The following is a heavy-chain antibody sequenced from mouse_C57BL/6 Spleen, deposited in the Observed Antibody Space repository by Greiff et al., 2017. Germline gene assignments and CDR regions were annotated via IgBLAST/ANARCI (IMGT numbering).Heavy chain of an antibody. V-gene: IGHV1-50*01. Sequence: QVQLQQPGAELVKPGASVKLSCKASGYTFTSYWMQWVKQRPGQGLEWIGEIDPSDSYTNYNQKFKGKATLTVDISSSTACMQLSSLTSEDSAVYYCARWGDPPFDYWGQGTTLTVSS. CDR3: ARWGDPPFDY. CDR2: IDPSDSYT. J-gene: IGHJ2*01. CDR1: GYTFTSYW.